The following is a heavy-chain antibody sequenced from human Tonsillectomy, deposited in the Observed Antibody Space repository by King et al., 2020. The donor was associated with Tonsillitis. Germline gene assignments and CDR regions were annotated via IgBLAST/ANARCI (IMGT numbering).Heavy chain of an antibody. CDR3: ARDVGGNSDY. Sequence: VQLQESGPGLVKPSETLSLTCSVSGGFISSYFWSWIRQPPGRGLEWIGYIYYTGSTNYNPSLKSRVTISVDSSKNPFSLRLSSVTAADTAVYYCARDVGGNSDYWGQGTLVTVSS. CDR2: IYYTGST. CDR1: GGFISSYF. J-gene: IGHJ4*02. V-gene: IGHV4-59*01. D-gene: IGHD4-23*01.